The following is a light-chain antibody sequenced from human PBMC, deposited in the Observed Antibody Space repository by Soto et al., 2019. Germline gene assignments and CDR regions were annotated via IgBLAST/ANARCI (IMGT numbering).Light chain of an antibody. Sequence: EIVLTQSPGTLSLSPGERATLSCRASQIVSSSYLAWYQQKPGQAPRLLIYGASSRATGIPDRFSGSASGTDFTLTISRLEPEDFAVYYCQQFLIPHALTFGQGTRLEI. CDR2: GAS. CDR3: QQFLIPHALT. J-gene: IGKJ5*01. CDR1: QIVSSSY. V-gene: IGKV3-20*01.